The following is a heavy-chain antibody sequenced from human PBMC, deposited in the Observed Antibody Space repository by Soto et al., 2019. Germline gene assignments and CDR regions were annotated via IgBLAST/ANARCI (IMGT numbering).Heavy chain of an antibody. D-gene: IGHD4-17*01. Sequence: QVQLVESGGGVVQPGTSLRLSCAASRFTFSNYGMHWVRQAPGKGLEWVAVVWYDGSIKYYADSVKGRFTISRDNSKNTLYLQMNSLRVEDTAVYYCARDKLAGDYDRNSYYYYGMDVWGQGTTVTVSS. CDR3: ARDKLAGDYDRNSYYYYGMDV. CDR1: RFTFSNYG. CDR2: VWYDGSIK. V-gene: IGHV3-33*01. J-gene: IGHJ6*02.